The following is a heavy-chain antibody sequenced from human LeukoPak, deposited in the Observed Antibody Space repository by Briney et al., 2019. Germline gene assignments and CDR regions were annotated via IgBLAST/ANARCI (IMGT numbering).Heavy chain of an antibody. CDR3: ARVYSSSWYDFDY. V-gene: IGHV1-2*02. Sequence: GASVKVSCKASGYTFTGYYMHWVRQAPGQGLEWMGWINPNSGGTNYAQKFQGRVTMTRDTSISTAYMELSRLRSDDTAVYYCARVYSSSWYDFDYWGQGTLVTVSS. CDR2: INPNSGGT. D-gene: IGHD6-13*01. J-gene: IGHJ4*02. CDR1: GYTFTGYY.